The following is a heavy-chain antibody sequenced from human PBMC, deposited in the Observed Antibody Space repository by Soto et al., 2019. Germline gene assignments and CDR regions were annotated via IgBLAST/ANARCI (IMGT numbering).Heavy chain of an antibody. D-gene: IGHD2-2*01. Sequence: EVQLVQSGAEVKKPGESLRISCKGSGYSFTSYWISWVRQMPGKGLEWMGRIDPSDSYTNYSPSFQGHVTISADKSISTDYLQWSSLKASDTAMYYCARRGSTSCYAYGGACYYYGMDVWGQGTTVTVSS. CDR2: IDPSDSYT. V-gene: IGHV5-10-1*01. CDR1: GYSFTSYW. J-gene: IGHJ6*02. CDR3: ARRGSTSCYAYGGACYYYGMDV.